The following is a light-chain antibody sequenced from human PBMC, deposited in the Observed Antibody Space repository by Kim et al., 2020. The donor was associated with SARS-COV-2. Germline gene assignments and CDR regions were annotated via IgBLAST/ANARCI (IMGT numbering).Light chain of an antibody. J-gene: IGKJ5*01. CDR3: LQHNTYPIA. Sequence: ASVGDRVTITYRESQDIRNDLGCDQQNPGIAPKRLIYGASSLQSGVPSRFIGGGSGTEFTLTMSSVQPEDFSTYFCLQHNTYPIAFGQGTRLEIK. CDR1: QDIRND. V-gene: IGKV1-17*01. CDR2: GAS.